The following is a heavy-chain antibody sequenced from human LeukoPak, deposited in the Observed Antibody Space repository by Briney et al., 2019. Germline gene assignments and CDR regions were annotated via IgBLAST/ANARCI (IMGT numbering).Heavy chain of an antibody. CDR3: ARDLANPVVTPLA. Sequence: ASVKVSCKASGGTFSSYAISWVRQAPGQGLEWMGIINPNVGSTTYAQKFQGRVTMTSDTSTSTVYMELSSLRSEDTAVYYCARDLANPVVTPLAWGQGTLVTVSS. D-gene: IGHD4-23*01. CDR2: INPNVGST. CDR1: GGTFSSYA. J-gene: IGHJ5*02. V-gene: IGHV1-46*01.